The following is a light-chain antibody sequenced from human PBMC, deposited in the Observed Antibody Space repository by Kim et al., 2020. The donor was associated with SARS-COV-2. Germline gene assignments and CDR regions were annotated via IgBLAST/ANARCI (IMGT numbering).Light chain of an antibody. J-gene: IGKJ2*01. V-gene: IGKV3-20*01. CDR3: QQYGGSPGYT. CDR1: QSVSSSY. CDR2: GAS. Sequence: EIVLTQSPGTLSLSPGERATLSCRASQSVSSSYLAWYQQKPGQAPRLLICGASSRATGFPDRFSVSGSGTDFTLTISRLEPEDFAVYYCQQYGGSPGYTFGQGTKLEI.